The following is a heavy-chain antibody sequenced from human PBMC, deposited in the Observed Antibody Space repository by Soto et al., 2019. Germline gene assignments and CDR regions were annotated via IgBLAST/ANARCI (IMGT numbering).Heavy chain of an antibody. CDR3: ARDMVPIVVVPAAPQGIWFDP. V-gene: IGHV1-2*04. D-gene: IGHD2-2*01. J-gene: IGHJ5*02. CDR1: GYTFTGYY. CDR2: INPNSGGT. Sequence: GASVKVSCKASGYTFTGYYIHWVRQAPGQGLEWMGWINPNSGGTNYAQKFQGWVTMTRDTSISTAYMELSRLRSDDTAVYYCARDMVPIVVVPAAPQGIWFDPWGQGTLLTVYS.